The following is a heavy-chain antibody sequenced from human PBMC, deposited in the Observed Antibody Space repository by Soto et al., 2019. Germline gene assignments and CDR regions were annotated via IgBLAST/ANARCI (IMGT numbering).Heavy chain of an antibody. J-gene: IGHJ6*03. D-gene: IGHD2-2*01. CDR2: ISYDGSNK. Sequence: GGSLRLSCAASGFTFSSYGMHWVRQAPGKGLEWVAVISYDGSNKYYADSVKGRFTISRDNSKNTLYLQMNSLRAEDTAVYYCAKWDSTGEDYYYYMDVWGKGTTVTVSS. V-gene: IGHV3-30*18. CDR3: AKWDSTGEDYYYYMDV. CDR1: GFTFSSYG.